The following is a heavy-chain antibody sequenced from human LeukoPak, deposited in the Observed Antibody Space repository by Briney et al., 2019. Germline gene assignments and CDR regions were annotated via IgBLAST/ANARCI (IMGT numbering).Heavy chain of an antibody. V-gene: IGHV3-33*01. D-gene: IGHD4-11*01. Sequence: PGGSLRLSRAASGFIFSHHGMHWVRQAPGKGLEWVAVIWSDATNRFYADSVKGRFTISRDNSQNTVFLQMNSLRVKDTAIYYCARDAQRGFDYSNSLKNWGHGTLVTVSS. CDR3: ARDAQRGFDYSNSLKN. J-gene: IGHJ4*01. CDR1: GFIFSHHG. CDR2: IWSDATNR.